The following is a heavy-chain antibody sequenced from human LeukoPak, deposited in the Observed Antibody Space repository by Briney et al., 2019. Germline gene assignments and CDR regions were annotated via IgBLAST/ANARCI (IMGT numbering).Heavy chain of an antibody. CDR3: ARAPVIRPPAVAGFFDY. Sequence: GGSLRLSCAASGFTFSSYSMNWVRQAPGKGLEWVSSISSSSSYIYYADSVKGRFTISRDNAKNSLYLQMNSLRAEDTAVYYCARAPVIRPPAVAGFFDYWGQGTLVTVSS. CDR1: GFTFSSYS. V-gene: IGHV3-21*01. CDR2: ISSSSSYI. D-gene: IGHD6-19*01. J-gene: IGHJ4*02.